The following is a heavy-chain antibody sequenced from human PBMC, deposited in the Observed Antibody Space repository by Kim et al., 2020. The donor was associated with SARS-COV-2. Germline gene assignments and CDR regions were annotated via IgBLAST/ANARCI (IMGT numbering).Heavy chain of an antibody. V-gene: IGHV1-18*04. CDR3: ARVPVPAAIRGYYFDY. J-gene: IGHJ4*02. Sequence: ASVKVSCKASGYTFTSYGISWVRQAPGQGLEWMGWISAYNGNTNYAQKLQGRVTMTTDTSTSTAYMELRSLRSDDTAVYYCARVPVPAAIRGYYFDYWGQGTLVTVSS. D-gene: IGHD2-2*02. CDR2: ISAYNGNT. CDR1: GYTFTSYG.